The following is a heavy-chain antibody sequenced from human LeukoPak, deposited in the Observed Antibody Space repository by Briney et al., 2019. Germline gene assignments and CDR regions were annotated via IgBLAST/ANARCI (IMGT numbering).Heavy chain of an antibody. CDR3: AKHYDFRPPGGWFDP. Sequence: SETLSLTCTVSGGSISIYYWSWIRQPPGKGLEWIGYINYSGSTNYNPSLKSRVTISVDKSKNQFSLKLSSVTAADTAVYYCAKHYDFRPPGGWFDPWGQGTLVTVSS. V-gene: IGHV4-59*08. J-gene: IGHJ5*02. CDR2: INYSGST. CDR1: GGSISIYY. D-gene: IGHD3-3*01.